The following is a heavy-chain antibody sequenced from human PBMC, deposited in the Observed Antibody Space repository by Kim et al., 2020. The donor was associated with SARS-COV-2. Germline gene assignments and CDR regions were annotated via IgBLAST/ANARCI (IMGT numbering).Heavy chain of an antibody. CDR1: GYTFTSYG. CDR2: ISGYNARI. CDR3: ARDGYYYDSSGYNDAFEV. J-gene: IGHJ3*01. V-gene: IGHV1-18*01. D-gene: IGHD3-22*01. Sequence: ASVKVSCTASGYTFTSYGISWVRQAPGQGLEWMGWISGYNARIKYAERFQGRVTVTKDTSTSTAYMELRSLRSDDTAVYYCARDGYYYDSSGYNDAFEVWGQGTVVSVSS.